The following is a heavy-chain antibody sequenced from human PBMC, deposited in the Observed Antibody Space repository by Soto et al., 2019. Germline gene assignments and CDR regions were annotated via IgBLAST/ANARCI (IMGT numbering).Heavy chain of an antibody. Sequence: PSETLSLTCLVSGFPISSTYSWGWIRQPPGKGLEWIGSISHSGTTSYSPSLKSRVTISVDTSKNQFSLKLSSVTAADTAVYYCARGGDFWSGPGDYYYGMDAWGQGTTVTVSS. CDR3: ARGGDFWSGPGDYYYGMDA. D-gene: IGHD3-3*01. CDR1: GFPISSTYS. V-gene: IGHV4-38-2*01. CDR2: ISHSGTT. J-gene: IGHJ6*02.